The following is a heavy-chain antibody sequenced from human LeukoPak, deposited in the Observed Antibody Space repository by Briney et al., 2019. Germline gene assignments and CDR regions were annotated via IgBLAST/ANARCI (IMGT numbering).Heavy chain of an antibody. V-gene: IGHV4-59*01. D-gene: IGHD2-15*01. J-gene: IGHJ4*02. CDR2: IYYSGST. CDR3: ARCIQYCSGGSCYRLFDY. CDR1: GGSISNYC. Sequence: SETLSLTCTVSGGSISNYCWSWIRQPPGKGLEWIGYIYYSGSTNYNPSLKSRVTISVDTSKNQFSLKLSSVTAADTAVYYCARCIQYCSGGSCYRLFDYWGQGTLVTVSS.